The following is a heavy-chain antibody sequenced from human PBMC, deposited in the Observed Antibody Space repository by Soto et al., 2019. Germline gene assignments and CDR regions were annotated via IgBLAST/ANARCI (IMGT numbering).Heavy chain of an antibody. CDR1: GFTFSIYA. Sequence: QVQLVESGGGVVQPGRSLRLSCAASGFTFSIYAMHWVRQAPGKGLEWVAVIWDDGSNKYYADSVKGRFTISRDNSKNTLYLQMISLRAEDTAVYYCARDTAREYYVYSGMDVWGQGTKVTVSS. CDR3: ARDTAREYYVYSGMDV. CDR2: IWDDGSNK. J-gene: IGHJ6*02. V-gene: IGHV3-33*01.